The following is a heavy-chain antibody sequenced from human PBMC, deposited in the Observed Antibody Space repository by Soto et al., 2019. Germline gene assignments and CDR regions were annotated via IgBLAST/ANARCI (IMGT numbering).Heavy chain of an antibody. D-gene: IGHD3-10*01. Sequence: QVQLQESGPGLVKPSETLSLTCTVSGGSINSYYWSWIRQPPGKGLEWIGYIYYNGSTNYNPSLKTRVTISADTSKNHFSLKLSSVTAADTAVYYCASRYGLGFDFWGQGTLVTVSS. CDR1: GGSINSYY. J-gene: IGHJ4*02. CDR3: ASRYGLGFDF. CDR2: IYYNGST. V-gene: IGHV4-59*08.